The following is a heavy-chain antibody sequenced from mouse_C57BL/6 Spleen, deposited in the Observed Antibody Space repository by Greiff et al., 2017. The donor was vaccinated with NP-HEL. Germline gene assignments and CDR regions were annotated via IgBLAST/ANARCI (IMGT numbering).Heavy chain of an antibody. V-gene: IGHV7-3*01. CDR1: GFTFTDYY. Sequence: DVMLVESGGGLVQPGGSLSLSCAASGFTFTDYYMSWVRQPPGKALEWLGFIRNKANGYTTEYSASVKGRFTISRDNSQSILYLQMNALRAEDSATYYCARWGSPYAMDYWGQGTSVTVSS. J-gene: IGHJ4*01. CDR3: ARWGSPYAMDY. CDR2: IRNKANGYTT.